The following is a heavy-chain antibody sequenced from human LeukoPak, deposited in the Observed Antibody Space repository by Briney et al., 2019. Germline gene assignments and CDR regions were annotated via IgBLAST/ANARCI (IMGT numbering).Heavy chain of an antibody. D-gene: IGHD5-18*01. CDR3: AKEWREYSYGPLAYFDY. Sequence: PGGSLRLSCAASGFTFRTSGMNWVRQAPGKGLEWVSALNGRGSSTYYADSVKGRFTISRDNSKNTLYLQMNSLRAEDTAVYYCAKEWREYSYGPLAYFDYWGQGTLVTVSS. J-gene: IGHJ4*02. CDR2: LNGRGSST. V-gene: IGHV3-23*01. CDR1: GFTFRTSG.